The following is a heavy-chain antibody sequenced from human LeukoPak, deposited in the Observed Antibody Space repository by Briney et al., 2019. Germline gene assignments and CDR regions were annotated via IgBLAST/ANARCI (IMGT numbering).Heavy chain of an antibody. J-gene: IGHJ4*02. CDR1: GGTSSTYA. CDR2: IIATVGTG. V-gene: IGHV1-69*05. CDR3: ARGSFYYDSSGYIFDY. Sequence: SVKVSCKSSGGTSSTYAISWVRQAPGQGLEWMGGIIATVGTGNYAQKFQGRVSITTDESMSTAYMELSSLRSEDTAVYYCARGSFYYDSSGYIFDYWGQGTLVTVSS. D-gene: IGHD3-22*01.